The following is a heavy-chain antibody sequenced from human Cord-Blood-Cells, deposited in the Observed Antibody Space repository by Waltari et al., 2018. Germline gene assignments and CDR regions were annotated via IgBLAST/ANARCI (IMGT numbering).Heavy chain of an antibody. CDR2: IYSSGST. Sequence: QLQLQESGPGLVKPSETLSLTCTVSGGSISSSSYYWGLIRPPPGKGLEWIGIIYSSGSTYYNPSLKSVVTISVDTSKNQFSLKLSSVTAADTAVYYCATYCSSTSCPSWGQGTLVTVSS. CDR3: ATYCSSTSCPS. D-gene: IGHD2-2*01. V-gene: IGHV4-39*01. J-gene: IGHJ1*01. CDR1: GGSISSSSYY.